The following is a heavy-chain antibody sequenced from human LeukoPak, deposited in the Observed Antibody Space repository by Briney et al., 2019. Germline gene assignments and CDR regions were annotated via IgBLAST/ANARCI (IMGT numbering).Heavy chain of an antibody. CDR1: GYTFTSYG. D-gene: IGHD5-18*01. CDR3: ARGSRGYTYGFAFDI. J-gene: IGHJ3*02. V-gene: IGHV1-18*01. Sequence: ASVRVSCKASGYTFTSYGISWVRQAPGQGLEWMGWISAYNGDTNYAQNLQVRVTMTTDTSTRTAYMELRSLRSADTALYYCARGSRGYTYGFAFDIWGQGTMVTVSS. CDR2: ISAYNGDT.